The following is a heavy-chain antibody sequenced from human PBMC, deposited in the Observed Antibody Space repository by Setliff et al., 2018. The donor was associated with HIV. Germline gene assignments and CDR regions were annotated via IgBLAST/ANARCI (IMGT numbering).Heavy chain of an antibody. CDR2: INPNSGGT. Sequence: ASVKVSCKASGYTFIGYNMHWVRQAPGQGLEWMGWINPNSGGTNYAQKFQGRVIMTRDTSISTAYMELSRLRSDDTAVYYCARGLDSSADIEGYFDFWGQGMLVTVSS. CDR3: ARGLDSSADIEGYFDF. V-gene: IGHV1-2*02. D-gene: IGHD2-15*01. CDR1: GYTFIGYN. J-gene: IGHJ4*02.